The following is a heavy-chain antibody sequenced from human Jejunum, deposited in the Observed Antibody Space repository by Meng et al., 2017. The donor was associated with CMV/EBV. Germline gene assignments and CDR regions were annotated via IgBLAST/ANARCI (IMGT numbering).Heavy chain of an antibody. J-gene: IGHJ4*02. V-gene: IGHV3-23*01. CDR3: ARGDSSTTWLVFDY. CDR1: GFSFSSYA. Sequence: GFSFSSYAMSWVRQAPGKGLEWVSGVSGSGSSTYYADYVKGRFTISRDDSRNTLFLQLNSLRDEDTAVFYCARGDSSTTWLVFDYWGLGTLVTVSS. CDR2: VSGSGSST. D-gene: IGHD6-13*01.